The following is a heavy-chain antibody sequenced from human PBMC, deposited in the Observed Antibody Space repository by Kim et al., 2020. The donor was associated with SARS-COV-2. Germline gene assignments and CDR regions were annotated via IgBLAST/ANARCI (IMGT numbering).Heavy chain of an antibody. CDR3: GRGGYSYGAGYFYGMDV. D-gene: IGHD5-18*01. V-gene: IGHV3-48*02. J-gene: IGHJ6*02. Sequence: VKGRFTVSRDNAKNSLYVQMNSLRDEDTAVYYCGRGGYSYGAGYFYGMDVWGHGTTVIVSS.